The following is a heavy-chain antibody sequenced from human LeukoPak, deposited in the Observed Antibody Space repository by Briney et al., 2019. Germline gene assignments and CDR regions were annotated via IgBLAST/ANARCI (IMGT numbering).Heavy chain of an antibody. CDR1: GFIFRDYA. D-gene: IGHD1-26*01. CDR2: LGNDGDT. CDR3: AKQGGWELGDYYFDY. Sequence: PGGSLRLSCVASGFIFRDYAMSWVRKAPGQGLQRVSTLGNDGDTYSADSVKGRFTISRDNSRNTMYLQTNSLRAEDTALYYCAKQGGWELGDYYFDYWGQGTLVTVSS. J-gene: IGHJ4*02. V-gene: IGHV3-23*01.